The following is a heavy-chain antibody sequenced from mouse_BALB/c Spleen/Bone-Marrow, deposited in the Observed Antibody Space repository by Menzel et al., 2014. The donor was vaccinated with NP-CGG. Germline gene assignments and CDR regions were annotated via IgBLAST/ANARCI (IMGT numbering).Heavy chain of an antibody. D-gene: IGHD6-2*01. Sequence: VQLQESGAELMKPGASVKISCKATGYTFSSYWIEWVKERPGHGLEWIGEILPGSGRTNYNEKFKGKATFTADTSSNTAYMQLSSLTSEDSAVYYCAREVSYWGQGTLVTVSA. CDR3: AREVSY. V-gene: IGHV1-9*01. J-gene: IGHJ3*01. CDR1: GYTFSSYW. CDR2: ILPGSGRT.